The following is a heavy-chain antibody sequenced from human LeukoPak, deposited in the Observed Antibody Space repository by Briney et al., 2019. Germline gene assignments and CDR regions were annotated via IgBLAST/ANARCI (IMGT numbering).Heavy chain of an antibody. Sequence: ASVKVSCKALEYTFTDYYIHWVRQAPGQGLEWMGWINPKSGGRDINYAQKFRGRVTMTTDTSISTAYMELSRLRSDDTAVYFCAKGHYDGDHPHYDGGSVDSWGQGTHITVSS. V-gene: IGHV1-2*02. CDR1: EYTFTDYY. D-gene: IGHD2-21*01. CDR2: INPKSGGRDI. J-gene: IGHJ4*02. CDR3: AKGHYDGDHPHYDGGSVDS.